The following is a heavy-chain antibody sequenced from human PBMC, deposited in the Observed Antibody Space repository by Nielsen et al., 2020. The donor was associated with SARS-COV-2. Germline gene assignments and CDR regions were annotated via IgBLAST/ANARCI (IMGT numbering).Heavy chain of an antibody. J-gene: IGHJ4*02. D-gene: IGHD6-19*01. V-gene: IGHV5-51*01. CDR3: ARLLPVASLFDY. CDR2: IYPGDSDT. CDR1: GFTFSSYW. Sequence: GESLKISCAASGFTFSSYWIGWVRQMPGKGLEWMGIIYPGDSDTRYSPSFQGQVTISADKSISTAYLQWSSLKASDTAMYYCARLLPVASLFDYWGQGTLVTVSS.